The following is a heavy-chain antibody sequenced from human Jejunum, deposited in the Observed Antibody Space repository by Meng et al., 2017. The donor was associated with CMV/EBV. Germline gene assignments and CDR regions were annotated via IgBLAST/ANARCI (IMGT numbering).Heavy chain of an antibody. Sequence: FSNYGMSWVRQAQGQGLEWISYISYTSGTIYYTDSVQGRFTISRDNAKKSLYLHLNSLRAEDTAVYYCASATTIFGVVTMYYFDYWGQGTLVTVSS. V-gene: IGHV3-48*04. CDR2: ISYTSGTI. J-gene: IGHJ4*02. CDR3: ASATTIFGVVTMYYFDY. D-gene: IGHD3-3*01. CDR1: FSNYG.